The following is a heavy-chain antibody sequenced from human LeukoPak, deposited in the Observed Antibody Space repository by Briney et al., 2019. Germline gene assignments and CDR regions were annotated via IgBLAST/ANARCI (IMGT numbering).Heavy chain of an antibody. CDR3: AKERDSRGYFDY. J-gene: IGHJ4*02. CDR2: ISGSGGKT. V-gene: IGHV3-23*01. D-gene: IGHD3-22*01. Sequence: GGSLRLSCAASGFTVSSNYMSWVRQAPGKGLEWVSAISGSGGKTYYADSVKGRFTISRDNSKNTLYLQMNSLRAEDTAVYYCAKERDSRGYFDYWGQGTLVTVSS. CDR1: GFTVSSNY.